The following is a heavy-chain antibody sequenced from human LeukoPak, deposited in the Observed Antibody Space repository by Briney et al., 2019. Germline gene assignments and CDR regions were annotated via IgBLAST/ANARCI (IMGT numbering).Heavy chain of an antibody. CDR3: AREGANFDY. CDR2: IFYSGTT. J-gene: IGHJ4*02. D-gene: IGHD1-26*01. V-gene: IGHV4-39*07. CDR1: GGSISSSSYY. Sequence: SETLSLTCTVSGGSISSSSYYWGWIRQPPGKGLEWIGSIFYSGTTYYNPSLKSRVTISVDTSKNQFSLKLSSVAAADTAVYYCAREGANFDYWGQGTLVTVSS.